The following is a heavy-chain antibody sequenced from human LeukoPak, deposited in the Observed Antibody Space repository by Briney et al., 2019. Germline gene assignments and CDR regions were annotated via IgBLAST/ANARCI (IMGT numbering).Heavy chain of an antibody. Sequence: ASVKVSCKASGYTFTGFYMHWVRQAPGQGLEWMGWVNPNSGGTNYAQKFQGRVTMTRDTSISTAYMELSRLRSDDTAVYYCARDLEGVTTGGEGDYWGQGTLVTVSS. V-gene: IGHV1-2*02. J-gene: IGHJ4*02. CDR3: ARDLEGVTTGGEGDY. CDR1: GYTFTGFY. D-gene: IGHD4-17*01. CDR2: VNPNSGGT.